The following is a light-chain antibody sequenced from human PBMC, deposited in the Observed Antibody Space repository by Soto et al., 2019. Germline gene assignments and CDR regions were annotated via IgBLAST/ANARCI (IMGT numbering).Light chain of an antibody. J-gene: IGLJ1*01. CDR1: SSDVGGYNY. CDR2: DVS. V-gene: IGLV2-14*01. Sequence: QSVLTQPASVSVSPGQLITISCTETSSDVGGYNYVSWYQQHPGKAPKLMIYDVSIRPSGVSNRFSGSKSGNTASLTISGLQAEDEADYYCSSYTSSSTLDVFGTGTKVTVL. CDR3: SSYTSSSTLDV.